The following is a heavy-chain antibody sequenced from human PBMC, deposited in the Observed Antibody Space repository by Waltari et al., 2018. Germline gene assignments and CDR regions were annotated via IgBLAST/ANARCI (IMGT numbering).Heavy chain of an antibody. Sequence: QVQLVQSGAEVKKPGSSVKVSCKASGGTFSSYAISWVRQAPGQGLEWMGGIIPIFGTANYAQNVQGRVTITADESTSTAYMELSSLRSEDTAVYYCARSNHYDYVWWSYRTNWFDPWGQGTLVTVSS. V-gene: IGHV1-69*01. CDR1: GGTFSSYA. CDR3: ARSNHYDYVWWSYRTNWFDP. D-gene: IGHD3-16*02. CDR2: IIPIFGTA. J-gene: IGHJ5*02.